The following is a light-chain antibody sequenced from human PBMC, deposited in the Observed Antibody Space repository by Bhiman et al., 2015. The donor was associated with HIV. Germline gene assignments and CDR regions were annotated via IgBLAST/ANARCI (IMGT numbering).Light chain of an antibody. CDR3: CSYANVGSSSFV. CDR2: DVS. J-gene: IGLJ2*01. CDR1: SSDVGVFNY. V-gene: IGLV2-14*03. Sequence: QSALTQPASVSGSPGQSVTISCTGTSSDVGVFNYVSWYQQHPGKAPRLIIYDVSERPSGISDRFSGSKSGNTASLTISGLQAEDEADYYCCSYANVGSSSFVFGGGTKLTVL.